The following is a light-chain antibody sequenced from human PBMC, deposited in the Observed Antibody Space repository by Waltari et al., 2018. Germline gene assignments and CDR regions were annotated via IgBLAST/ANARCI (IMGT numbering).Light chain of an antibody. CDR3: CSYAGSSTWV. J-gene: IGLJ3*02. Sequence: HSALTQPASVSGSPGQPLTISRTGTSSDLGSYNLVSWYQQHPGKAPKLMIYEGSKRPSGVSNRFSGSKSGNTASLTISGLQAEDEADYYCCSYAGSSTWVFGGGTKLTVL. V-gene: IGLV2-23*01. CDR1: SSDLGSYNL. CDR2: EGS.